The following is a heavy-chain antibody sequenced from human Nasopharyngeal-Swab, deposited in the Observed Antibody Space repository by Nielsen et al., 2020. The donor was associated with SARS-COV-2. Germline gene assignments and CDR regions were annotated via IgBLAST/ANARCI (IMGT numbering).Heavy chain of an antibody. CDR2: INTDGSAT. V-gene: IGHV3-74*01. D-gene: IGHD3-10*01. J-gene: IGHJ4*02. CDR1: GFTFSGYW. CDR3: AISGYGGPLDY. Sequence: GGSLRLSCAASGFTFSGYWMHWVRQAPGKGLVWVSRINTDGSATSYADSVKGRFTISSDNAKNTLYLQMNSLRGEDTAVYYCAISGYGGPLDYWGQGTLVTVSS.